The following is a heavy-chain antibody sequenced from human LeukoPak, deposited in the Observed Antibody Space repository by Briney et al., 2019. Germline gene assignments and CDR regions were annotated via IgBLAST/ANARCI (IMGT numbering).Heavy chain of an antibody. J-gene: IGHJ4*02. D-gene: IGHD3-22*01. V-gene: IGHV1-18*01. CDR2: INPYNGNT. Sequence: ASVKVSCKASGYTFITYGINWVRQAPGQGPEWMGWINPYNGNTKYAQKFQGRATMTTDTSTSTSYMELRSLRSDDTAVYYCARLGSRGYFAIDYWGQGTLVTVAS. CDR3: ARLGSRGYFAIDY. CDR1: GYTFITYG.